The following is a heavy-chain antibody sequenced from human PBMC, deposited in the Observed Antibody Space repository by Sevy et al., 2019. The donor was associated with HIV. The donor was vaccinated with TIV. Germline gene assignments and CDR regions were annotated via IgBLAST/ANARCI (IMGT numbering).Heavy chain of an antibody. J-gene: IGHJ6*02. CDR3: AKGAAAGASYYYGMDV. CDR2: ISWDGGST. V-gene: IGHV3-43D*04. Sequence: GGSLRLSCAAAGFSFRSHAMHWVRQAPGKGLEWVSLISWDGGSTYYADSVKGRFTISRDNSKNSLYLQMNSLRAEDTALYYCAKGAAAGASYYYGMDVWGQGTTVTVSS. D-gene: IGHD6-13*01. CDR1: GFSFRSHA.